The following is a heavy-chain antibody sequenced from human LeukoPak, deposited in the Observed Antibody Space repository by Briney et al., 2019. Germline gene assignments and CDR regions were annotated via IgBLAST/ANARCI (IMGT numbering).Heavy chain of an antibody. J-gene: IGHJ6*03. V-gene: IGHV6-1*01. CDR1: GDSVSSNSAA. D-gene: IGHD2-15*01. CDR2: TYYRSKWFN. CDR3: AREPLCSGGACYSSKYMDV. Sequence: SQTLSLTCAISGDSVSSNSAAWNWIRQSPSRGLEWLGRTYYRSKWFNDYAVSVKSRIIINPDTSKNQFSLQLSSVAPEDTAVYYCAREPLCSGGACYSSKYMDVWGKGTTVTVSS.